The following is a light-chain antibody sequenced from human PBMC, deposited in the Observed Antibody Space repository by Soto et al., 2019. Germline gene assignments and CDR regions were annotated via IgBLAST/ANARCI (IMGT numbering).Light chain of an antibody. Sequence: QSVLTQPPSASGTPGQRVTISCSGSSSNIGSNTVNWYQQLPGTAPKLLIYSNNQRPSGVPDRFSGSKSGTSASLAISGLQSEDEADYSCAAWDDSLNGYVFGTGNQLTVL. J-gene: IGLJ1*01. CDR2: SNN. CDR1: SSNIGSNT. CDR3: AAWDDSLNGYV. V-gene: IGLV1-44*01.